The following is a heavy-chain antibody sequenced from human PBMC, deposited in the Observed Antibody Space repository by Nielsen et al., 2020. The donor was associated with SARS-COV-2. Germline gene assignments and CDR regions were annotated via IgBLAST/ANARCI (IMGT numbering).Heavy chain of an antibody. CDR3: ARRGEVAVAGKNYYYYGMDV. V-gene: IGHV5-10-1*01. J-gene: IGHJ6*02. Sequence: VRQMPGKGLEWMGRIDPSDSYTNYSPSFQGHVTISADKSISTAYLQWSSLKASDTAMYYCARRGEVAVAGKNYYYYGMDVWGQGTTVTVSS. D-gene: IGHD6-19*01. CDR2: IDPSDSYT.